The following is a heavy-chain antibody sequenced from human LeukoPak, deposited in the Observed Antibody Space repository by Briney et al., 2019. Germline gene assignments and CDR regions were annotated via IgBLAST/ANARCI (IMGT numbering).Heavy chain of an antibody. D-gene: IGHD3-22*01. V-gene: IGHV3-23*01. CDR3: AKDLTWLSHAFDI. Sequence: GGSLRLSCAASGFPFSSYGMSWVRQAPGKGLDWVSGISGSGGGTHYADSVKGRFTISRDNSKNTLYLQMNSLRAEDTAVYYCAKDLTWLSHAFDIWGQGTMVTVSS. CDR1: GFPFSSYG. J-gene: IGHJ3*02. CDR2: ISGSGGGT.